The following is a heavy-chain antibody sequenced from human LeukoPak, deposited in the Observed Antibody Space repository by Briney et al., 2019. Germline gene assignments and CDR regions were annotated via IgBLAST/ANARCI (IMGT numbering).Heavy chain of an antibody. Sequence: PSETLSLTCTVSGGSISSSGYYWGWIRQPPGKGLEWIGSIYYSGSTYYNPSLKSRVTISVDTSKNQFSLKLSSVTASDTAVYYCARQSPAFDYWGQGTLVTVSS. CDR2: IYYSGST. J-gene: IGHJ4*02. CDR3: ARQSPAFDY. V-gene: IGHV4-39*01. CDR1: GGSISSSGYY.